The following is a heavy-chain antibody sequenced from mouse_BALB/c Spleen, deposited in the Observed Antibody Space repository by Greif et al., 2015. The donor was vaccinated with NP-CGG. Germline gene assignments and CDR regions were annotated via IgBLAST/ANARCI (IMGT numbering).Heavy chain of an antibody. Sequence: VQLQQPGPGLVAPSQSLSITCTVSGFSLTSYGVHWVRQPPGKGLEWLGVIWAGGSTNYNSALMSRLSISKDNSKSQVFLKMNSLQTDDTAMYYCARVYYYGSSSYAMDYWGQGTSVTVSS. J-gene: IGHJ4*01. D-gene: IGHD1-1*01. CDR2: IWAGGST. CDR3: ARVYYYGSSSYAMDY. CDR1: GFSLTSYG. V-gene: IGHV2-9*02.